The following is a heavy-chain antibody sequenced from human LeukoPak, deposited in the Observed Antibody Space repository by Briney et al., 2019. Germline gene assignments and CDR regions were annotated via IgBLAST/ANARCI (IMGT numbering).Heavy chain of an antibody. V-gene: IGHV3-23*01. Sequence: GGSLRLSCAASGFTFSNYAMTWVRQAPGKGLEWVSGISGSGDTTYYADSVKGRFTISRDNAKNSLSLQMHSLRAEDTAVYYCVRDNPRCCGVVPVNIDDFWGQGTLVTVSS. D-gene: IGHD2-15*01. CDR1: GFTFSNYA. CDR2: ISGSGDTT. CDR3: VRDNPRCCGVVPVNIDDF. J-gene: IGHJ4*02.